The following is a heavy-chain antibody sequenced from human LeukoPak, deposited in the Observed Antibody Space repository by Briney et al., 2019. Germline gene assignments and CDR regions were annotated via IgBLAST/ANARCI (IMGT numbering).Heavy chain of an antibody. D-gene: IGHD2-2*01. J-gene: IGHJ4*02. Sequence: GGSLRLSCAASGFTFSSYALSWVRQAPEKGLEWVSGITGSGGSTYYADSVKGRFTISRDNAKNTLYLQMNSLRAEDTAVYYCASTCSSTSCYGIETDYWGQGTLVTVSS. V-gene: IGHV3-23*01. CDR3: ASTCSSTSCYGIETDY. CDR2: ITGSGGST. CDR1: GFTFSSYA.